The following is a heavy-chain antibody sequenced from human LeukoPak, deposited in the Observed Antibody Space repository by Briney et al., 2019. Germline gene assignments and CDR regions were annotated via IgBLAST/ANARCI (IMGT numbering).Heavy chain of an antibody. CDR1: GFTFSSYA. J-gene: IGHJ4*02. Sequence: GGSLRLSCAASGFTFSSYAMSWVRQSTGKGLEWVSVIHSGGSTYYADSVKGRFTISRDNSKNTLYLQMNSLRVEDTAVYYCARDPPVCSTSCLDYWGQGTLVTVSS. CDR3: ARDPPVCSTSCLDY. D-gene: IGHD2-2*01. V-gene: IGHV3-53*01. CDR2: IHSGGST.